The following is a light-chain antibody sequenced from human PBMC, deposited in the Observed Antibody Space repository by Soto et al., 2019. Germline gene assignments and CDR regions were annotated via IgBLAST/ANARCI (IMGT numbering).Light chain of an antibody. CDR3: QHYNSYV. CDR1: QSIGNW. J-gene: IGKJ3*01. CDR2: KAS. V-gene: IGKV1-5*03. Sequence: DVQMTQTPSSLSASVGDRVILTCRASQSIGNWLAWYQQKPGKAPKLLINKASSLESGVPTRFSGSGSGTDFTLTSSSLQPEDFATYYCQHYNSYVFGPGTKVDIK.